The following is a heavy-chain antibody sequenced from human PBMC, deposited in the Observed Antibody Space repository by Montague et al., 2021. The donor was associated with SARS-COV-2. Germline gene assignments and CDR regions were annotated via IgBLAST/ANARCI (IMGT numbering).Heavy chain of an antibody. CDR2: ITSTSTHI. D-gene: IGHD3-9*01. CDR1: GFTFSASD. Sequence: SLRLSCAASGFTFSASDMVWVRQAPGKGLEWVSTITSTSTHIYHAESVKGRFTIARDNAKNSLSLQMDSLRAEDTGVYYCGRNFDLWGQGTLVTVSS. J-gene: IGHJ4*02. V-gene: IGHV3-21*01. CDR3: GRNFDL.